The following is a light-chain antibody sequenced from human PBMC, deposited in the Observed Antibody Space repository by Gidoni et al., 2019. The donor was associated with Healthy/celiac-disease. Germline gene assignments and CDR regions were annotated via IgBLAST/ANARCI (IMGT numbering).Light chain of an antibody. CDR1: QSVSSY. CDR3: QQRSNWPPYT. CDR2: DAS. J-gene: IGKJ2*01. V-gene: IGKV3-11*01. Sequence: EIVLTQSPATLSLSPGERATLSCRASQSVSSYLAWYQQKPGKAPRLLISDASTRATGIPTTFSGSGSGTDFTLTISSLVPADFAVYYCQQRSNWPPYTFGQGTKLEIK.